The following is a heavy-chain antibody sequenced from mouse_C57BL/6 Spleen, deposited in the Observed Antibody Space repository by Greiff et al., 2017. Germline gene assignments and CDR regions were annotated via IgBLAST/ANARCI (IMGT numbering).Heavy chain of an antibody. D-gene: IGHD1-1*01. J-gene: IGHJ3*01. CDR3: TRGPYYGSSYVDWFAY. Sequence: EVMLVESGEGLVKPGGSLKLSCAASGFTFSSYAMSWVRQTPEKRLEWVAYLSSGGDYIYYADPVKGRFTISRDNARNTLYLQMSSLKSEDTAMYYCTRGPYYGSSYVDWFAYWGQGTLVTVSA. V-gene: IGHV5-9-1*02. CDR2: LSSGGDYI. CDR1: GFTFSSYA.